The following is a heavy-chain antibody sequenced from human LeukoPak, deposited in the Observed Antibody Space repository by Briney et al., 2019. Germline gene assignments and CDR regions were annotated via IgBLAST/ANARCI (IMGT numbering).Heavy chain of an antibody. CDR3: ANANLGYCSSTSCAQDY. J-gene: IGHJ4*02. V-gene: IGHV3-23*01. D-gene: IGHD2-2*01. Sequence: GGSLRLSRAASGFTFSSYAMSWVRQAPGKGLEWVSAISGSGGSTYYADSVKGRFTISRDNSKNTLYLQMNSLRAEDTAVYYCANANLGYCSSTSCAQDYWGQGTLVTVSS. CDR1: GFTFSSYA. CDR2: ISGSGGST.